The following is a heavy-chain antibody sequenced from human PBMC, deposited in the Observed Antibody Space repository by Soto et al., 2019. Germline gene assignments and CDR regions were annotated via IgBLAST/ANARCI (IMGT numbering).Heavy chain of an antibody. V-gene: IGHV4-34*01. CDR3: ARLAAAGTY. Sequence: SETLSLTCAVYGGSFSGYYWSWIRQPPGKGLEWIGEINHSGSTNYNPSLKSRVTISVDTSKNQFSLKLSSVTAADTAVYYCARLAAAGTYWGQGTLVTVYS. D-gene: IGHD6-13*01. CDR1: GGSFSGYY. CDR2: INHSGST. J-gene: IGHJ4*02.